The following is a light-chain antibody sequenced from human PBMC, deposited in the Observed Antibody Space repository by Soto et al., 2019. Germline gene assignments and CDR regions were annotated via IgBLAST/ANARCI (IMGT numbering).Light chain of an antibody. CDR2: EVF. CDR1: SSDVGGYIY. Sequence: QSALTQPASVSGSPGQSITISCTGTSSDVGGYIYVSWYQQHPVKAPKLMIYEVFNRPSGISNRFSGSKSGKTASLTISGLQPEDEADYYCSSDTSTNTLVFGGGTKLTVL. CDR3: SSDTSTNTLV. J-gene: IGLJ2*01. V-gene: IGLV2-14*01.